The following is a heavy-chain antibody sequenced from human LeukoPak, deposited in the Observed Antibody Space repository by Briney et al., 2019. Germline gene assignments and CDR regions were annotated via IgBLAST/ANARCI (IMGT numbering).Heavy chain of an antibody. V-gene: IGHV3-30-3*01. Sequence: GGSLRLSCAASGFTFSSYAMHWVRQAPGKGLEWVAVISYDGSNKYYADSVKGRFTISRDNSKNTLYLQMNSLRAEDTAVYYCARDCTYYYDSRGFDYWGQGTLVTVSS. CDR2: ISYDGSNK. CDR3: ARDCTYYYDSRGFDY. D-gene: IGHD3-22*01. CDR1: GFTFSSYA. J-gene: IGHJ4*02.